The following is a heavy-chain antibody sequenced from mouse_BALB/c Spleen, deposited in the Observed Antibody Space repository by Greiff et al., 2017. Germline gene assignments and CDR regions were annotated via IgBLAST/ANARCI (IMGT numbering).Heavy chain of an antibody. V-gene: IGHV1-4*01. CDR3: ARRAATGYYCDY. CDR2: INPSSGYT. Sequence: QVQLQQSGAELARPGASVKMSCKASGYTFTSYTMHWVKQRPGQGLEWIGYINPSSGYTNYNQKFKDKATLTADKSSSTAYMQLSSLTSEDSAVYYCARRAATGYYCDYWGQGTTLTVSS. J-gene: IGHJ2*01. CDR1: GYTFTSYT. D-gene: IGHD1-2*01.